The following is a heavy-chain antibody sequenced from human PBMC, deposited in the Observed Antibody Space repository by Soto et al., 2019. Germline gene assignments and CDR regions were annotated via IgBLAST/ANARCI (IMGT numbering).Heavy chain of an antibody. V-gene: IGHV3-30*18. D-gene: IGHD1-26*01. J-gene: IGHJ4*02. CDR1: GFTFCHYA. Sequence: QVQLVESGGGVVQPGRSLRLSCAASGFTFCHYAMHWVRQAPGKGLEWVALMSYDGSNEYYADSVKGRFTISRDNSKNTLYLQMNSLRAEDTAVYYCAKDGSHNFDYWGQGTLVTVSS. CDR2: MSYDGSNE. CDR3: AKDGSHNFDY.